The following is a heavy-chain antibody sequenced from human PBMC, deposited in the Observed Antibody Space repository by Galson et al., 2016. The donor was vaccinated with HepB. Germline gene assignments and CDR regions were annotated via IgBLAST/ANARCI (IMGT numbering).Heavy chain of an antibody. CDR2: ISSSSLYI. V-gene: IGHV3-21*06. D-gene: IGHD3-10*01. CDR3: ARWSRGTGSSHDF. J-gene: IGHJ4*02. CDR1: GFNFSTFT. Sequence: SLRLSCAASGFNFSTFTVNWVRQVPGKGLGWVSSISSSSLYIYYADSLRGRFTVSRDNSKNSLFLQMNSLGAEDTAIYYCARWSRGTGSSHDFWGQGTLVTVSS.